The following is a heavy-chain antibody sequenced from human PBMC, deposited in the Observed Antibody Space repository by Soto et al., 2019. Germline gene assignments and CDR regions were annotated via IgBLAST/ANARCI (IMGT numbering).Heavy chain of an antibody. J-gene: IGHJ6*02. Sequence: ASVKVSCKASGGTFSSYAISWVRQAPGQGLEWMGGIMPIFGTANYAQKFQGRVTITADKSTRTAYMELSSMRSEDTAVYYCARSMPLRIVVGTAPPNYDYYGMDVWGQGTTVTVSS. D-gene: IGHD2-21*02. V-gene: IGHV1-69*06. CDR2: IMPIFGTA. CDR1: GGTFSSYA. CDR3: ARSMPLRIVVGTAPPNYDYYGMDV.